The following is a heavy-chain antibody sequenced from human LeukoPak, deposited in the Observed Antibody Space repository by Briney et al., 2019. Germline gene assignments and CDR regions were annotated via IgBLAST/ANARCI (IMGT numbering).Heavy chain of an antibody. V-gene: IGHV3-21*01. D-gene: IGHD3-22*01. CDR1: GFTFSSYT. Sequence: GGSLGLSCAASGFTFSSYTMNWVRQAPGKGLEWVSSISSSGSYIYYADSVQGRFTISRDNAKNSLYLQMNSLRAEDTAVYYCARGASSGYYPFGYWGQGTLVTVSS. J-gene: IGHJ4*02. CDR2: ISSSGSYI. CDR3: ARGASSGYYPFGY.